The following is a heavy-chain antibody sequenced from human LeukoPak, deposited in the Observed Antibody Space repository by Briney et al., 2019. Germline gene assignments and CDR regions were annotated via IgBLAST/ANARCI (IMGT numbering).Heavy chain of an antibody. D-gene: IGHD3-22*01. V-gene: IGHV1-2*06. CDR2: INPNSGGT. J-gene: IGHJ4*02. CDR1: GYTFTGYY. Sequence: ASVKVSCKASGYTFTGYYTHWVRQAPGQGLEWMGRINPNSGGTNYAQKFQGRVTMTRDTSISTAYMELSRLRSDDTAVYYCARSGDSSGYGFDYWGQGTLDTVSS. CDR3: ARSGDSSGYGFDY.